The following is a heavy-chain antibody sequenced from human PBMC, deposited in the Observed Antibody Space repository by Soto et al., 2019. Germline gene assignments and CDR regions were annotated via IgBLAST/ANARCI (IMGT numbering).Heavy chain of an antibody. CDR3: ARGVSGYSSSWARLDY. V-gene: IGHV1-69*13. CDR1: GGTFSSYA. J-gene: IGHJ4*02. Sequence: ASVKVSCKASGGTFSSYAISWVRQAPGQGLEWMGGIIPIFGTANYAQEFQGRVTITADESTSTAYMELSSLRSEDTAVYYCARGVSGYSSSWARLDYWGQGTLVTVSS. CDR2: IIPIFGTA. D-gene: IGHD6-13*01.